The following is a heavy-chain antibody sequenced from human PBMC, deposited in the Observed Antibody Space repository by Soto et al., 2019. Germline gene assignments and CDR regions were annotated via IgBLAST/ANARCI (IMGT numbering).Heavy chain of an antibody. CDR1: GFTFSNCA. D-gene: IGHD6-19*01. J-gene: IGHJ4*02. CDR2: ISGSGGST. V-gene: IGHV3-23*01. Sequence: GGSLRLSCAASGFTFSNCAMNWVRQAPGKGLEWVSAISGSGGSTFYADSVKGRFAIFRDNSKNTLYLQMNSLRAEDTAVYYCAKVVQWLALDFWGQGTLVTVSS. CDR3: AKVVQWLALDF.